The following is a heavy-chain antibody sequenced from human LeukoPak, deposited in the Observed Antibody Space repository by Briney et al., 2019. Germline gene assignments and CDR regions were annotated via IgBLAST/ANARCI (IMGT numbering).Heavy chain of an antibody. D-gene: IGHD2-15*01. J-gene: IGHJ5*02. CDR1: GYSFTNYW. V-gene: IGHV5-51*01. CDR3: ARRDKNGGYRSASEYWFDP. CDR2: IYPGETDT. Sequence: GESLQISCKGSGYSFTNYWIGWVRQMPGKRLEWMGNIYPGETDTRYSPSFQGQVTISADRSINTAYLQWSSLKASDTAMYFCARRDKNGGYRSASEYWFDPWGQGTPVTVSS.